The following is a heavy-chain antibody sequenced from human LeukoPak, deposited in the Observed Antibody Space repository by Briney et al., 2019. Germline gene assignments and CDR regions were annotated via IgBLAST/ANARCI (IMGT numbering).Heavy chain of an antibody. CDR2: IAYDGSNK. CDR3: AKDPREDRSGYHYFGYFDY. D-gene: IGHD3-22*01. J-gene: IGHJ4*02. CDR1: GFTFSSYP. Sequence: GRSLRLSCAASGFTFSSYPMHWVRQAPGKGLEWVALIAYDGSNKYYADSVKGRFSISRDNSKKTLYLQMNSLRAEDTAVYYCAKDPREDRSGYHYFGYFDYWGQGTLVTVSS. V-gene: IGHV3-30-3*01.